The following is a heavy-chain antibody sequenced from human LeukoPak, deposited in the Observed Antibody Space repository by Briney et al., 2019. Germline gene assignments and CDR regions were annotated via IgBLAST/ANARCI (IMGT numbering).Heavy chain of an antibody. J-gene: IGHJ6*02. CDR2: ISGSAGST. CDR3: ARDYSYSSDL. D-gene: IGHD6-19*01. CDR1: GFTFSSYA. Sequence: PGGSLRLSCEASGFTFSSYAMTWVRQAPGKGLEWVSAISGSAGSTSYADSVKGRFTISRDNAQKTLYLQMNSLRIEDTAVYYCARDYSYSSDLWGQGTTVTVSS. V-gene: IGHV3-23*01.